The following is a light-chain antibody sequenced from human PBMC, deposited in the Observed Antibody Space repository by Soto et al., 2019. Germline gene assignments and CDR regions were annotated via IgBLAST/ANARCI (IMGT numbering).Light chain of an antibody. J-gene: IGKJ1*01. V-gene: IGKV1-5*03. CDR3: QQHNKYSWT. CDR2: KAP. Sequence: DIQMTQSPSTLSASVGDRVTITCRASQSISSWLAWYQHRPGKAPKLLIHKAPTLESGVPSRFSGRGSGTEFTLTISSLQPDDFATYYCQQHNKYSWTFGQGTKVEIK. CDR1: QSISSW.